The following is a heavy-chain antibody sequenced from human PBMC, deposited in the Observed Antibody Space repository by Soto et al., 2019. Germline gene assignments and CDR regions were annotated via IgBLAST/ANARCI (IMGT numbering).Heavy chain of an antibody. Sequence: EVQLVESGGGLVQPGGSLRLSCAASGFTFSNYNMNWVRQAPGKGLEWVSYISSSSSTTYYADSVKGRFTISRDNAKKTLYLQRNTLRDEDTAVYYCARDGSSSWYNWFDPWGQGTLVTVSS. CDR1: GFTFSNYN. CDR2: ISSSSSTT. CDR3: ARDGSSSWYNWFDP. V-gene: IGHV3-48*02. J-gene: IGHJ5*02. D-gene: IGHD6-13*01.